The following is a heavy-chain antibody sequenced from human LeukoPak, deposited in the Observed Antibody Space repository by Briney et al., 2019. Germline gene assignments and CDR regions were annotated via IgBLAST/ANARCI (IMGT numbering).Heavy chain of an antibody. D-gene: IGHD4/OR15-4a*01. Sequence: PGRSLRLSCAASGFTFDDYAMHWVRQAPGKGLEWVSGISWNSGSIGYADSVKGRFTISRDNSKNTLYLQMNSLRAEDTAVYYCAKELTTPSPFDYWGQGTLVTVSS. CDR3: AKELTTPSPFDY. CDR1: GFTFDDYA. CDR2: ISWNSGSI. V-gene: IGHV3-9*01. J-gene: IGHJ4*02.